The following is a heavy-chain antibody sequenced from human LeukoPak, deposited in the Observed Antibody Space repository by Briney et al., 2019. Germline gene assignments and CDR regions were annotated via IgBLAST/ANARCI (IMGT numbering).Heavy chain of an antibody. CDR3: ARRLRSKNWFDP. CDR1: GYTFTSYD. D-gene: IGHD4-17*01. J-gene: IGHJ5*02. CDR2: MNPNSGNT. V-gene: IGHV1-8*01. Sequence: ASVKVSSTASGYTFTSYDITWVRQATGQGLEWMGWMNPNSGNTGYAQKFQGRVTMTRNTSISTAYMELSSLRSEDTAVYYCARRLRSKNWFDPWGQGTLVTVSS.